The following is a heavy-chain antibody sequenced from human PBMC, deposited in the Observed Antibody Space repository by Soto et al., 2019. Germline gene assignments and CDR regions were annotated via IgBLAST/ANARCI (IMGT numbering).Heavy chain of an antibody. Sequence: SETLSLTCTVSGGSISSSSYHWGWIRQPPGKGLEWIGSIYYSGSTYYNPSLKSRVTISVDASKNQFSLKLSSVTAADTAVYYCTRLRDSNINYWGQGALVTVSS. CDR2: IYYSGST. CDR1: GGSISSSSYH. D-gene: IGHD5-18*01. CDR3: TRLRDSNINY. J-gene: IGHJ4*02. V-gene: IGHV4-39*01.